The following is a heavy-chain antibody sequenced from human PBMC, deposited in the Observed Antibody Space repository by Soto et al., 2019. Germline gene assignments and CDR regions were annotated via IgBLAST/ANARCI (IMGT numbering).Heavy chain of an antibody. Sequence: QVQLVQSGAEVKKPGASVKVSCKASGYTFTSYFIHWVRQAPGQGLEWMGVFDPSGVATNSAQKFQGRLTMTGDTSTSTVCMDLTSLGSDDTALYYCARVSRGAFDIWGQGTLVTGSS. CDR3: ARVSRGAFDI. CDR1: GYTFTSYF. CDR2: FDPSGVAT. V-gene: IGHV1-46*01. J-gene: IGHJ3*02.